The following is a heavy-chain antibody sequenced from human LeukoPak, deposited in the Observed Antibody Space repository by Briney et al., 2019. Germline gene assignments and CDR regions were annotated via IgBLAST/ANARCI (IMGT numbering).Heavy chain of an antibody. J-gene: IGHJ4*02. Sequence: SVKVSCKASGGTFSSYAISWVRQAPGQGLEWMGGIIPIFGTANYAQKFQGRVTITTDESTSTAYMELSSLRSEDTAVYYCASSSGWYGGIDYWGQGTLVTVSS. CDR1: GGTFSSYA. D-gene: IGHD6-19*01. CDR2: IIPIFGTA. V-gene: IGHV1-69*05. CDR3: ASSSGWYGGIDY.